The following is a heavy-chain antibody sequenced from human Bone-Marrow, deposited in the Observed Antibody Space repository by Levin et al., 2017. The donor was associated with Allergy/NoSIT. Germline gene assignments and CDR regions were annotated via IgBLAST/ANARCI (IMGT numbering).Heavy chain of an antibody. CDR1: GDSISSGDLY. D-gene: IGHD1-26*01. CDR3: ARDAGSAAKPLDY. J-gene: IGHJ4*02. V-gene: IGHV4-30-4*01. Sequence: SQTLSLTCSVSGDSISSGDLYWSWIRQRPGKGLEWIGHIYYSGSPYYNPSLKSRVAISIDTSKNQFSLKLTSVTAADTAVYYCARDAGSAAKPLDYWGQGTLVTVSS. CDR2: IYYSGSP.